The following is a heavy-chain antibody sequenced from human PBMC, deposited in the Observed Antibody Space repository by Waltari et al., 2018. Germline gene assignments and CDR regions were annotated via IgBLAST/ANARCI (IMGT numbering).Heavy chain of an antibody. Sequence: QLQLQESGPGLVKPSETLSLTCTVSGGSISSSSYYWGWIRQPPGKGLEWIGSIYYSGRTYYNPSLKSRVTISVDTSKNQFSLKLSSVTAADTAVYYCARRGYSGYDPFDYWGQGTLVTVSS. V-gene: IGHV4-39*01. CDR2: IYYSGRT. D-gene: IGHD5-12*01. CDR1: GGSISSSSYY. J-gene: IGHJ4*02. CDR3: ARRGYSGYDPFDY.